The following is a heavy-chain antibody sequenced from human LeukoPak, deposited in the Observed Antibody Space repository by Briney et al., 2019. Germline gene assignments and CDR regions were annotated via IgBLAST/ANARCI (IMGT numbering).Heavy chain of an antibody. CDR1: GGTFSNYA. D-gene: IGHD3-9*01. CDR3: ARDNYDILTGYSTNNWFDP. Sequence: SVKVSCKASGGTFSNYAISWVRQAPGQGLEWMGGIIPIFATANYAQKFQGRVSITADESTSTAYMELSSLRSEDTAVYYCARDNYDILTGYSTNNWFDPWGQGTLVTVSS. J-gene: IGHJ5*02. CDR2: IIPIFATA. V-gene: IGHV1-69*13.